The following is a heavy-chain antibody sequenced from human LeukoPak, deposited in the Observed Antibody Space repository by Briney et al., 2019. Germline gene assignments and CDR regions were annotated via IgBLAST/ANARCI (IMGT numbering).Heavy chain of an antibody. CDR2: IYSRGST. V-gene: IGHV4-4*07. D-gene: IGHD3-10*01. CDR3: AREEDGSGSYVDLKTGDY. Sequence: SETLSLTCTVSGGSITSYYWSWIRQSAGKGLEWIGRIYSRGSTNYNPSLKSRVTMSVDTSKNQFSLKLSSVTAADTAVYYCAREEDGSGSYVDLKTGDYWGQGILVTVSS. J-gene: IGHJ4*02. CDR1: GGSITSYY.